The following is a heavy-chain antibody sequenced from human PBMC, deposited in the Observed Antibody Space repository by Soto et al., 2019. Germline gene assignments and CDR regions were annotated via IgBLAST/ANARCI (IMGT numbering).Heavy chain of an antibody. CDR2: ISSNGGST. CDR1: GFTFSSYA. J-gene: IGHJ4*02. V-gene: IGHV3-64*01. Sequence: GGSLRLSCAASGFTFSSYAMHWVRQAPGKGLEYVSAISSNGGSTYYANSVKGRFTISRDNSKNTLYLQMGSLRAEDMAVYYCAKVGQAPPGPSSSSWYDYWGQGTLVTVSS. D-gene: IGHD6-13*01. CDR3: AKVGQAPPGPSSSSWYDY.